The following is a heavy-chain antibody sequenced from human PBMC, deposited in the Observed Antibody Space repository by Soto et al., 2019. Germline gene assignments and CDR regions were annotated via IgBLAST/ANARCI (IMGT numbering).Heavy chain of an antibody. V-gene: IGHV1-18*01. D-gene: IGHD6-19*01. CDR1: GSTFTSYG. J-gene: IGHJ5*02. Sequence: ASLKVSCNASGSTFTSYGIICVRHTPGQGLEWMGWINSYNGNTNYAQKLQGRVTMTTDTSTSTAYMELRSLRSDDTAVYYCAREPVAGIWFDTWGQGTLVTVSS. CDR3: AREPVAGIWFDT. CDR2: INSYNGNT.